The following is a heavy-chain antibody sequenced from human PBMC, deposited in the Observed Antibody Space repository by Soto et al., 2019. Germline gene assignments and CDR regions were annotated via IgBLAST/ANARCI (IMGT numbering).Heavy chain of an antibody. CDR1: GFTFNSYE. J-gene: IGHJ4*01. V-gene: IGHV3-48*03. CDR3: AGGSRGYNYASAPFFDY. D-gene: IGHD5-18*01. CDR2: ISRNAETI. Sequence: EVQLVDSGGGLVQPGVSLRLSCVASGFTFNSYEMNWVRQAPGKGLEWVSYISRNAETIHYADSVKGRFSISRDNAKNSLYLQMNSLRAEDTAVYFCAGGSRGYNYASAPFFDYWGQGNRVIVSS.